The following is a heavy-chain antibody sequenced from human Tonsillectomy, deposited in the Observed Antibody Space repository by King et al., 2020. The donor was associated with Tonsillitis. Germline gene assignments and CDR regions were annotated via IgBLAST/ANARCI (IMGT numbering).Heavy chain of an antibody. V-gene: IGHV2-5*01. Sequence: TLQESGPTLMKPTQTLTLTCTFSGFSLTTNGVGVGWIRQAPGESLEWRGYIYSHAEAQYSPSLTNRLTITKDESTNQVVLTMTNMDPVDTATYYCAHRRNLVYSPGRFTYFPPWGQGILVTVSP. D-gene: IGHD1-26*01. CDR1: GFSLTTNGVG. J-gene: IGHJ5*02. CDR2: IYSHAEA. CDR3: AHRRNLVYSPGRFTYFPP.